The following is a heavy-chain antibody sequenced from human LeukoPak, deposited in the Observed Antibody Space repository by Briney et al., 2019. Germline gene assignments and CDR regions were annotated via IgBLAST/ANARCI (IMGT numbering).Heavy chain of an antibody. J-gene: IGHJ3*02. CDR2: VNSDGSST. V-gene: IGHV3-74*01. Sequence: PGGSLRLSRAASGFTFSDYWMHWVRQAPGKGLVWVSRVNSDGSSTSYADSVKGRFTISRDNAKNTLYLQMNSLRAEDTAVYYCARGGRSGNSNAFDIWGQGTMVTASS. D-gene: IGHD4-23*01. CDR3: ARGGRSGNSNAFDI. CDR1: GFTFSDYW.